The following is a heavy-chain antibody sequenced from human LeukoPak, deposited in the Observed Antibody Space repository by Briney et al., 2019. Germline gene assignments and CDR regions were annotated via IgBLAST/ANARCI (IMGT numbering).Heavy chain of an antibody. V-gene: IGHV1-69*04. J-gene: IGHJ4*02. CDR1: GGTFSSYA. CDR3: ARYYYDSSGYYSYFDY. Sequence: GASVKVSCKASGGTFSSYAISWVRQAPGQGLEWKGRIIPILGIANYAQKFQGRVTITADKSTSTAYMELSSLRSEDTAVYYCARYYYDSSGYYSYFDYWGQGTLVTVSS. D-gene: IGHD3-22*01. CDR2: IIPILGIA.